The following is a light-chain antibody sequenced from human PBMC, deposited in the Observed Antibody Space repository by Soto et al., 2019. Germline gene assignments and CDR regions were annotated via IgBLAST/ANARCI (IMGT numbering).Light chain of an antibody. Sequence: EIVMTQSPATLSVSPGESATLSCRASQSVSSDLAWYHQKPGQAPRLLIYGSSTRATGVPARFSGSGSGADFTLTISNLQSEDFAVYYCQQYTNWPPITFGQGTRLEIK. CDR1: QSVSSD. CDR3: QQYTNWPPIT. J-gene: IGKJ5*01. V-gene: IGKV3-15*01. CDR2: GSS.